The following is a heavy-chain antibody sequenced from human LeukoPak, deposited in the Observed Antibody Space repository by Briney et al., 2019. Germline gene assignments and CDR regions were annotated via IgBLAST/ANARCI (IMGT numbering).Heavy chain of an antibody. CDR2: IIPIFGTA. D-gene: IGHD3-16*02. CDR1: GGTFSSYA. J-gene: IGHJ4*02. V-gene: IGHV1-69*13. Sequence: ASVKVSCKASGGTFSSYAISWVRQAPGQGLEWMGGIIPIFGTANYAQKFQGRVTTTADESTSTAYMELSSLRSEDTAVYYCARDQIRLGELSYFDYWGQGTLVTVSS. CDR3: ARDQIRLGELSYFDY.